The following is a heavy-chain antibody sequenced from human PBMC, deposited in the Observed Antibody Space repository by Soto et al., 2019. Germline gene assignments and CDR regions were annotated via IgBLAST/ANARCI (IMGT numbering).Heavy chain of an antibody. Sequence: GGSLRLSCAASGFTFNSYAMSWVRQAQGKGLEWVSALSRTGESTYYADSVKGRFTISRDNSKNTLYLQMNSLRAEDTAVYYCAKDLYGSRRGSFDYWGQGTLITVSS. V-gene: IGHV3-23*01. J-gene: IGHJ4*02. CDR1: GFTFNSYA. D-gene: IGHD1-26*01. CDR2: LSRTGEST. CDR3: AKDLYGSRRGSFDY.